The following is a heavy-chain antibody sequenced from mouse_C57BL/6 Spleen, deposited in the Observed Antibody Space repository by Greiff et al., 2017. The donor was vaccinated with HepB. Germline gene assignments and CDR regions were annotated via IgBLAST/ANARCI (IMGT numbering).Heavy chain of an antibody. CDR2: INPSTGGT. V-gene: IGHV1-42*01. J-gene: IGHJ4*01. CDR3: ARCDYDEAMDY. D-gene: IGHD2-4*01. CDR1: GYSFTGYY. Sequence: VQLQQSGPELVKPGASVKISCKASGYSFTGYYMNWVKQSPEKSLEWIGEINPSTGGTTYNQKFKAKATLTVDKSSSTAYMQLKSLTSEDSAVYYCARCDYDEAMDYWGQGTSVTVSS.